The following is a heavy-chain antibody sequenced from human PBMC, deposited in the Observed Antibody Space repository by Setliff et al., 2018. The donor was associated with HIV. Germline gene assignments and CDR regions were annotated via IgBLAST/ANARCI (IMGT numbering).Heavy chain of an antibody. Sequence: GSGPTLVNPTQTLTLTCTFSGFSLATSGLRVSWIRQPPGKALEWLARIDWDDDKIYNTSLKTRLTISKDTSKNQVVLTVTDVDPVDTATYYCALSTSIYYYFDNWGQGTLVTAPQ. CDR1: GFSLATSGLR. CDR3: ALSTSIYYYFDN. CDR2: IDWDDDK. V-gene: IGHV2-70*04. D-gene: IGHD2-21*01. J-gene: IGHJ4*02.